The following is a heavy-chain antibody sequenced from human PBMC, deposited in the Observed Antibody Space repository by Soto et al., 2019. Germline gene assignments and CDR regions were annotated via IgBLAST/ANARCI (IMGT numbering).Heavy chain of an antibody. J-gene: IGHJ6*03. CDR3: ATVKCSTSCYANYYYYMDV. CDR1: GFTSNTYS. D-gene: IGHD2-2*01. Sequence: GGSLRLSCAASGFTSNTYSMNWVRQAPGKGLEWVPSISSTSSYIYYADSVRGRFTISRDNSKNTLYLQMSSLTAEDTAVYYCATVKCSTSCYANYYYYMDVWGTGTTVTVSS. V-gene: IGHV3-21*04. CDR2: ISSTSSYI.